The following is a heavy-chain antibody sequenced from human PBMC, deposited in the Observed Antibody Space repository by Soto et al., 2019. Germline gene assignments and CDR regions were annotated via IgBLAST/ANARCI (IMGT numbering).Heavy chain of an antibody. D-gene: IGHD2-15*01. Sequence: QVQLQESGPGLVKPSQTLSLTCTVSGGSISSGGYYWSWIRQHPGKGLEWIGYIYYSGSTYYNPSRKSRVTISVDASKNQFSLKLSSVTAADTAVYYCAREYCSGGSCYEVDYYYYMDVWGKGTTVTVSS. CDR3: AREYCSGGSCYEVDYYYYMDV. V-gene: IGHV4-31*03. CDR1: GGSISSGGYY. J-gene: IGHJ6*03. CDR2: IYYSGST.